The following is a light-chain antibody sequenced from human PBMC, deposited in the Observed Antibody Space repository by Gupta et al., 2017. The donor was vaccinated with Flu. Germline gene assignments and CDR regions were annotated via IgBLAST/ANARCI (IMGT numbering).Light chain of an antibody. Sequence: SYELTQPPSVSVSPGQTASITCSGDKLGDKYACWYQQKPGQSPVLVIYQDSKRPSGIPERFSGSNSGNTATLTISGTQAMDEADYYCQAWDSSTASFGGGTKLNVL. CDR1: KLGDKY. J-gene: IGLJ3*02. CDR2: QDS. CDR3: QAWDSSTAS. V-gene: IGLV3-1*01.